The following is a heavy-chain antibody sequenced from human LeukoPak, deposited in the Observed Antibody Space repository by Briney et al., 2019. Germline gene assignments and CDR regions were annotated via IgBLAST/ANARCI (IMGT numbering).Heavy chain of an antibody. J-gene: IGHJ1*01. CDR3: ARERSSSWEYFQH. D-gene: IGHD6-13*01. V-gene: IGHV1-3*01. CDR1: GYTFTSYA. CDR2: INAGNGNT. Sequence: ASVKVSCKASGYTFTSYAMHWVRQAPGQRLEWMGWINAGNGNTKYSQKFQGRVTITRDTSASTAYMELSSLRSEDTAVYYCARERSSSWEYFQHWGQGTLVTVSS.